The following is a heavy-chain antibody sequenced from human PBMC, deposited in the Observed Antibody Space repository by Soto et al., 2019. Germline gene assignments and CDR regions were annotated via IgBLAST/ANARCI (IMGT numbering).Heavy chain of an antibody. J-gene: IGHJ4*02. CDR2: VSTSGRST. Sequence: TGGSLRLSWSASGFNFSECTIYWVRQVPGKGLEAISAVSTSGRSTYYADSVKDRFTISRDNSKNTLFLQMGSLRPEDTAIYYCVKQAHGLDGVAFDYWGQGNQVTGSS. CDR1: GFNFSECT. V-gene: IGHV3-64D*06. D-gene: IGHD2-15*01. CDR3: VKQAHGLDGVAFDY.